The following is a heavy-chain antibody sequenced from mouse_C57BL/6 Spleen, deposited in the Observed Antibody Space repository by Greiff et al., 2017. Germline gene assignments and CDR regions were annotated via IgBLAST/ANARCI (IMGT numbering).Heavy chain of an antibody. CDR2: IRSKSSNYAT. Sequence: EVQVVESGGGLVQPKGSLKLSCAASGFTFNTYAMHWVRQAPGKGLEWVARIRSKSSNYATYYADSVKDRFTISRDDSQSMLYLQMNNLKTEDTAMYYCVRWYDYGDYYAMDYWGQGTSVTVSS. CDR1: GFTFNTYA. D-gene: IGHD2-4*01. J-gene: IGHJ4*01. CDR3: VRWYDYGDYYAMDY. V-gene: IGHV10-3*01.